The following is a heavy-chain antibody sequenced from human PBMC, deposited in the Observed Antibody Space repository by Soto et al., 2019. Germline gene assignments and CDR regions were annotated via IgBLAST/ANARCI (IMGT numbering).Heavy chain of an antibody. CDR3: AREHLSGYSRRKNYYSHY. Sequence: SETRSLRWTGSGGSMSRDYCSWIRQPPGKVLEWIGYIYYSGSTNYNPSLKSRVTISVDTSKNQFSLKLSSVTAADTAVYYCAREHLSGYSRRKNYYSHYSGPAPLVTVSS. CDR2: IYYSGST. D-gene: IGHD5-12*01. CDR1: GGSMSRDY. J-gene: IGHJ4*02. V-gene: IGHV4-59*01.